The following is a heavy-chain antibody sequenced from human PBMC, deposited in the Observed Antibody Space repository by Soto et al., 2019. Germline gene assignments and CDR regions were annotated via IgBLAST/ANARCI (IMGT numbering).Heavy chain of an antibody. CDR1: GFTFDDYA. CDR2: ISWHSGSI. D-gene: IGHD5-18*01. Sequence: EVQLVESGGGLVQPGRSLRLSCAASGFTFDDYAMHWVRQAPGKGLEWVSGISWHSGSIGYADSVKGRFTISRDNAKHSLYLQMNRLRAEDTALYYCAKDMGQGYSYVMGFDYWGQGTLVTVSS. V-gene: IGHV3-9*01. J-gene: IGHJ4*02. CDR3: AKDMGQGYSYVMGFDY.